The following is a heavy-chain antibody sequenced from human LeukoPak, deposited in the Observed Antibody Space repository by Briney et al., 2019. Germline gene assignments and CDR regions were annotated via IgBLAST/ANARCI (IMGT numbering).Heavy chain of an antibody. Sequence: PGESLKISCKGSGYSFTNYWIGWVRQMPGKGLEWMGIIYPGDSDTRYSPSFQGQVTISADKSISTAYLQWSSLKASDTAMYYCARSRVPMSGARGGWFDPWGQGTLVTVSS. V-gene: IGHV5-51*01. CDR2: IYPGDSDT. D-gene: IGHD1-26*01. J-gene: IGHJ5*02. CDR1: GYSFTNYW. CDR3: ARSRVPMSGARGGWFDP.